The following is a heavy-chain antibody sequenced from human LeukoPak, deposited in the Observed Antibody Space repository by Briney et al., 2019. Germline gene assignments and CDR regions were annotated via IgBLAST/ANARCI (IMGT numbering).Heavy chain of an antibody. CDR1: GYSFTNYD. Sequence: ASVKVSCKASGYSFTNYDINWARQASGQGLEWMGWMNPNSGNTDCAQKFQGRVTMSRNTSISTAYMELSNLTSEDTAVYYCARRVGGSGTTVGYWGQGTLVTVSS. D-gene: IGHD1-7*01. CDR3: ARRVGGSGTTVGY. J-gene: IGHJ4*02. V-gene: IGHV1-8*01. CDR2: MNPNSGNT.